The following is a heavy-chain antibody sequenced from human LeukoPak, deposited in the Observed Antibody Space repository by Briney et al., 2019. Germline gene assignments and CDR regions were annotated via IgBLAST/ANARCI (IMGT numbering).Heavy chain of an antibody. Sequence: SETLSLTCTVSGGSIRSSSYYWGWIRQPPGKGLEWIGSFYYSGSTYYNPSLKSRVTISVDTSKNEFSLKLSSVTAADTAVYYCARHVYTTSWTYYYYYMGVWGKGTTVTISS. D-gene: IGHD2-2*01. V-gene: IGHV4-39*01. CDR2: FYYSGST. CDR1: GGSIRSSSYY. J-gene: IGHJ6*03. CDR3: ARHVYTTSWTYYYYYMGV.